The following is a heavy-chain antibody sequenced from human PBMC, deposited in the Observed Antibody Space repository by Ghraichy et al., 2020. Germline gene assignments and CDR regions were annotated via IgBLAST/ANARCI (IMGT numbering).Heavy chain of an antibody. D-gene: IGHD1-26*01. CDR3: ARDSEELGWSLDI. J-gene: IGHJ3*02. Sequence: ASVKVSCKASGYTFTGYYMHWVRQAPGQGLEWMGWINPNSGGTNYAQKFQGRVTMTRDTSISTAYMELSRLRSDDTAVYYCARDSEELGWSLDIWGQGTMVTVSS. CDR1: GYTFTGYY. V-gene: IGHV1-2*02. CDR2: INPNSGGT.